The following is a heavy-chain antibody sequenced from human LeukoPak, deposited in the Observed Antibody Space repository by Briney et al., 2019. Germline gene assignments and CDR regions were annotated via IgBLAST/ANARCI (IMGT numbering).Heavy chain of an antibody. CDR1: GGSFSGYY. CDR3: ASGGAVAAEYYFDY. V-gene: IGHV4-34*01. CDR2: INHSGST. D-gene: IGHD6-19*01. Sequence: SETLSLTCAVYGGSFSGYYWSWIRQSPGKGLEWIGEINHSGSTNYNPSLKSRVTISVDTSKNQFSLKLSSVTAADTAVYYCASGGAVAAEYYFDYWGQGTLVTVSS. J-gene: IGHJ4*02.